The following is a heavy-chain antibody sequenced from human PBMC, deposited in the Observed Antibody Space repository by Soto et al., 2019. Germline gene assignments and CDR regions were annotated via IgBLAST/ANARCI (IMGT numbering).Heavy chain of an antibody. CDR3: ANKAVSSGSYPFDY. D-gene: IGHD3-22*01. V-gene: IGHV3-23*01. CDR1: GFTFSSYA. CDR2: ISSSGGSI. J-gene: IGHJ4*02. Sequence: PGGSLRLSCAASGFTFSSYAMSWVRQAPGKGLEWVSTISSSGGSIYYADSVKGRFTISRDNSENTLYLQMNSLRAEDTAVYYCANKAVSSGSYPFDYWGQGTQVTVS.